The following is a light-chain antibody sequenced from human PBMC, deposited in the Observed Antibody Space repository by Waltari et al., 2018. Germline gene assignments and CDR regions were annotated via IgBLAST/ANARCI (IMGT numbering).Light chain of an antibody. CDR1: QSITNS. CDR2: AAS. Sequence: DIQMTQSPSSLSASVGDRVTITCRASQSITNSLNWYQQKPGKAPKLLIYAASSLQSGVPSRFSGSGSGTDFTLTISSLQPEDFATYYCQQSYVTLYTFGQGTKLEIK. V-gene: IGKV1-39*01. J-gene: IGKJ2*01. CDR3: QQSYVTLYT.